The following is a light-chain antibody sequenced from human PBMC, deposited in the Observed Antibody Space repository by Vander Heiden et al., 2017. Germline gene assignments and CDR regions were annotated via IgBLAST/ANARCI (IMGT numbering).Light chain of an antibody. V-gene: IGKV1-39*01. Sequence: RVTITCRASQSISSYLNWYQQKPGKAPKLLIYAASSLQSGVPSRFSGSGSGTDFTLTISRLHPEDFTTYYCQQSDSTPYTFGPGTKLEIK. CDR1: QSISSY. J-gene: IGKJ2*01. CDR3: QQSDSTPYT. CDR2: AAS.